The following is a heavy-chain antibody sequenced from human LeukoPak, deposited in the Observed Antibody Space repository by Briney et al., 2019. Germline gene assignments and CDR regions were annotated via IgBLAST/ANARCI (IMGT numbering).Heavy chain of an antibody. V-gene: IGHV1-69*13. J-gene: IGHJ6*02. D-gene: IGHD3-9*01. CDR3: ARAPYDILTGFHGSDYYYYGMDV. CDR2: ITPIFGTA. CDR1: GGTFSSYA. Sequence: SVKVSCKASGGTFSSYAISWVRQAPGQGLEWMGGITPIFGTANYAQKFQGRVTITADESTSTAYMELSSLRSEDTAVYYCARAPYDILTGFHGSDYYYYGMDVWDQGTTVTVSS.